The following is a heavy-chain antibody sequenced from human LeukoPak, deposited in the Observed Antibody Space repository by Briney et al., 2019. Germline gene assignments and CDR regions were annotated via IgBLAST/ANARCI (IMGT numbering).Heavy chain of an antibody. Sequence: SETLSLTCTVSGGSINSYYGSWIRQPPAKGLEWIGYIYTSGSTNYNPSVKSRVTISVDTYKSQFCLKLSSVTAADTAVYYCARVAYYYYYMDVWGKGTTVTVSS. CDR3: ARVAYYYYYMDV. V-gene: IGHV4-4*09. J-gene: IGHJ6*03. CDR2: IYTSGST. D-gene: IGHD2-15*01. CDR1: GGSINSYY.